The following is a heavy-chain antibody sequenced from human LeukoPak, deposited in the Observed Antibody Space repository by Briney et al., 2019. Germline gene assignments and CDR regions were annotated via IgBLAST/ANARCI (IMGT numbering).Heavy chain of an antibody. V-gene: IGHV3-66*01. CDR3: ARDKGLSYYYDSSGYYH. D-gene: IGHD3-22*01. CDR2: IYSGGST. CDR1: GFTFSSYA. J-gene: IGHJ5*02. Sequence: GGSLRLSCATSGFTFSSYAMNWVRQAPGKGLEWVSVIYSGGSTYYADSVKGRFTISRDNSKNTLYLQMNSLRAEDTAVYYCARDKGLSYYYDSSGYYHWGQGTLVTVSS.